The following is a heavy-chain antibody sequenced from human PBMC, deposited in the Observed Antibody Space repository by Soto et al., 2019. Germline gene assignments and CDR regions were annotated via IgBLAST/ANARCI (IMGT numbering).Heavy chain of an antibody. Sequence: GGSLRLSCTASGFTFGDYAMSWFRQAPGKGLEWVGFIRSKAYGGTTEYAASVKGRFTISRDDSKSIAYLQMNSLKTEDTAVYYCTKAPDYYDSSGYYYFSPDAFGIWGQGTMVTV. CDR2: IRSKAYGGTT. CDR1: GFTFGDYA. D-gene: IGHD3-22*01. CDR3: TKAPDYYDSSGYYYFSPDAFGI. J-gene: IGHJ3*02. V-gene: IGHV3-49*03.